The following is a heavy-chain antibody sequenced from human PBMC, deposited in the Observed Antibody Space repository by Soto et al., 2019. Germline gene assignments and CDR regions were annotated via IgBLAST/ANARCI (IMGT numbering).Heavy chain of an antibody. CDR3: ARGGIAARPVWFDP. J-gene: IGHJ5*02. V-gene: IGHV4-34*01. CDR2: INHSGST. Sequence: PSETLSLTCAVYGGSFSGYYWSWIRQPPGKGLEWIGEINHSGSTNYNPSLKSRVTISVDTSKNQFSLKLSSVTAADTAVYYCARGGIAARPVWFDPWGQGTLVTVSS. D-gene: IGHD6-6*01. CDR1: GGSFSGYY.